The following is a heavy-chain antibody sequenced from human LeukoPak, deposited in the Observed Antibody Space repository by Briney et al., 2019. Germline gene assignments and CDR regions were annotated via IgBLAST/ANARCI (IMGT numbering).Heavy chain of an antibody. CDR3: TSITLDY. CDR1: GFTFGDYA. J-gene: IGHJ4*02. V-gene: IGHV3-49*04. Sequence: PGGSLRLSCTASGFTFGDYAMSWVRQAPGKGLEWVGFIRSKAYGGTTEYAASVKGRFTISRDDSKSIAYLQMNSLKTEDTAVYYCTSITLDYWGQGTLVTVSS. CDR2: IRSKAYGGTT. D-gene: IGHD3-10*01.